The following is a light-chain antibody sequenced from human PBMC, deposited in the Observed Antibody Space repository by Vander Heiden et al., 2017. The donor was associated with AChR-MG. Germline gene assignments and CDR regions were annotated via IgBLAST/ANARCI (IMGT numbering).Light chain of an antibody. V-gene: IGKV1-9*01. CDR3: QQLYSYPRT. Sequence: DIQLTQSPSFLSASVGDRVTITCRASQGISSYLAWYQQKPGKAPKLLIYAASTLQSGVPSRFSGSGSGTEFTLTISSLQPEDFATYYCQQLYSYPRTFGPGTKLEIK. J-gene: IGKJ2*01. CDR2: AAS. CDR1: QGISSY.